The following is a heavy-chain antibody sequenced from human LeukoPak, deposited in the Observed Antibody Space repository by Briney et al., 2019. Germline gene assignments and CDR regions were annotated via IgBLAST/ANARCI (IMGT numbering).Heavy chain of an antibody. Sequence: PGGSLRLSCAASGFTFSSYAMSWVRQAPGKGLEWVSVISGSGGSTYYADSVKGRFTISRDNSKNTLYLQMNSLRAEDTAVYYCAKDPLWVVAATDFDYWGQGTLVTVSS. CDR2: ISGSGGST. CDR1: GFTFSSYA. CDR3: AKDPLWVVAATDFDY. V-gene: IGHV3-23*01. J-gene: IGHJ4*02. D-gene: IGHD2-15*01.